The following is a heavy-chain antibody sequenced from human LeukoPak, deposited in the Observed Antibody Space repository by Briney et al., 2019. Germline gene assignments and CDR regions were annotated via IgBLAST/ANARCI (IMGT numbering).Heavy chain of an antibody. Sequence: GGSLRLSCAASGFTFGDYVMHWVRQAPGKGLEWVALIATDGGERYYADSVKGRFTISRDNSKNTLYVQMNSLRPEDTAIYYCARARGDSSPASRYFDYWGQGAPVTVSS. CDR1: GFTFGDYV. D-gene: IGHD5-18*01. V-gene: IGHV3-30*19. CDR3: ARARGDSSPASRYFDY. J-gene: IGHJ4*02. CDR2: IATDGGER.